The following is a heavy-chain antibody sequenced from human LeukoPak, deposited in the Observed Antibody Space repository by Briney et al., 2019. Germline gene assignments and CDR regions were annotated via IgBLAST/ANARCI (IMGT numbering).Heavy chain of an antibody. Sequence: ASETLSLTCAVYGGSFSGYYWSWIRQPPGKGLEWIGESNHSGSTNYNPSLKGRVTISVDKSKNQFSLKLSSVTAADTAVYYCARVSYYDSSGNRGAFDYWGQGTLVTVSS. V-gene: IGHV4-34*01. D-gene: IGHD3-22*01. J-gene: IGHJ4*02. CDR3: ARVSYYDSSGNRGAFDY. CDR2: SNHSGST. CDR1: GGSFSGYY.